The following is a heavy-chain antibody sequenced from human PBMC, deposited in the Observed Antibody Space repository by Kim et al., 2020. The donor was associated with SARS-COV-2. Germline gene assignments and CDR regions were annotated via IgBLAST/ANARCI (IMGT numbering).Heavy chain of an antibody. CDR2: IGPTGDP. CDR3: ARGGVLGRAFDV. V-gene: IGHV3-13*05. CDR1: GFVFSGYD. Sequence: GGSLRLSCVGSGFVFSGYDIHWVRQSPGRGLEWVSSIGPTGDPFNPGSKKGRFTISRENDKESVFLQMSSLSVEDTAVYYCARGGVLGRAFDVWGQGTVVTVSS. D-gene: IGHD3-10*01. J-gene: IGHJ3*01.